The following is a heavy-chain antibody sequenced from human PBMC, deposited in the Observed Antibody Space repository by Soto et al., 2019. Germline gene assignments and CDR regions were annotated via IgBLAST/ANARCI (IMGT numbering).Heavy chain of an antibody. J-gene: IGHJ3*02. D-gene: IGHD5-12*01. CDR3: ARSDRGGYDAFDI. CDR2: IVVGSGNT. Sequence: SVKVSCKASGFTFTSSAVQWVRQARGQRLEWIGWIVVGSGNTNYAQKFQERVTITRDMSTSTAYMELSSLRSEDTAVYYCARSDRGGYDAFDIWGQGTMVTVSS. V-gene: IGHV1-58*01. CDR1: GFTFTSSA.